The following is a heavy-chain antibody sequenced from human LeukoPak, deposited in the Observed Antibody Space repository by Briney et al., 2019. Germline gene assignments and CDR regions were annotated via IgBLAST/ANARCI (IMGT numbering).Heavy chain of an antibody. V-gene: IGHV1-18*01. CDR1: GYTLTSYG. Sequence: ASVKVSCKASGYTLTSYGISWVRQAPGQGLEWMGWISAYNGNTNYAQKLQGRVTMTTDTSTSTAYMELRSLRSDDTAVYYCARVGIAARGDNWFDPWGQGTLVTVPS. D-gene: IGHD6-13*01. J-gene: IGHJ5*02. CDR2: ISAYNGNT. CDR3: ARVGIAARGDNWFDP.